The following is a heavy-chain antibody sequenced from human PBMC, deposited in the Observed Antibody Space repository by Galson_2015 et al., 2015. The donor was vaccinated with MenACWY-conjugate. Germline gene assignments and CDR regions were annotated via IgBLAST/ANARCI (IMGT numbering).Heavy chain of an antibody. V-gene: IGHV5-51*01. D-gene: IGHD1-26*01. CDR2: LNPADSNI. CDR3: ARHPPGGRGMDV. CDR1: GYSFTNYW. J-gene: IGHJ6*02. Sequence: QSGAEVKKPGESLKISCKGSGYSFTNYWIAWVRQMPGKGLEWVGLLNPADSNIRYSPSFQGQVTISADESVSTAHLQWSSLKASDTAMYYCARHPPGGRGMDVWGRGTTVTVSS.